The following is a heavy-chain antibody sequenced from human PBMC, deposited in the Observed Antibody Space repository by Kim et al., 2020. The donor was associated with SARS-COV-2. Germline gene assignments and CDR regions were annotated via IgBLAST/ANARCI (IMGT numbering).Heavy chain of an antibody. CDR2: ISAYNGNT. V-gene: IGHV1-18*04. D-gene: IGHD1-1*01. CDR3: ARFLGKPYYYYYGMDV. J-gene: IGHJ6*02. Sequence: ASVKVSCKASGYTFTSYGISWVRQAPGQGLEWMGWISAYNGNTNYAQKLQGRVTMTTDTSTSTAYMELRSLRSDDTAVYYCARFLGKPYYYYYGMDVWGQGTTVTVSS. CDR1: GYTFTSYG.